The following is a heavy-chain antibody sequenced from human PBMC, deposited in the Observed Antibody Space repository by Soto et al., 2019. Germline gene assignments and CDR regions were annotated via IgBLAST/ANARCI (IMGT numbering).Heavy chain of an antibody. CDR2: ISAYNGNT. Sequence: ASVKVSCKASGYTFTSYGISWVRQAPGQGLEWMGWISAYNGNTNYAQKLQGRVTMTTDTSTSTAYMELRSLRSDDTAVYYCARVRYYDSLGAFDIWGQGTMVTVSS. CDR1: GYTFTSYG. J-gene: IGHJ3*02. CDR3: ARVRYYDSLGAFDI. V-gene: IGHV1-18*01. D-gene: IGHD3-22*01.